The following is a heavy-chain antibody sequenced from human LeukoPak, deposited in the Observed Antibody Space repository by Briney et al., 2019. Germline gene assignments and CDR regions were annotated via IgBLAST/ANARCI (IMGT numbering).Heavy chain of an antibody. CDR3: ARHSALHIVVVTATGNWFDT. CDR1: GASFSGDY. V-gene: IGHV4-34*01. J-gene: IGHJ5*02. CDR2: INHSGST. Sequence: SETLSLACAVDGASFSGDYWSWIRHPPGKGREWVGEINHSGSTNYNPSLKSRVTISVDTPKNQFSLKLSSVTAADTAVYYCARHSALHIVVVTATGNWFDTWGEGNLVTVSS. D-gene: IGHD2-21*02.